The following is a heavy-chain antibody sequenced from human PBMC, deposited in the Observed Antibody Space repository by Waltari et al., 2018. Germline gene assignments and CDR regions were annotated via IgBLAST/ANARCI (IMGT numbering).Heavy chain of an antibody. Sequence: QVQLVQSGAEVKRPGASVNVSCKASGYRFTRYHIHWVRQAPGQGLEWVGIINPSTGGPTYAQKFQDRGTMARDTSTSTVYMELARLTSDDTAVYYCARDYADSETLYYSGMDVWGQGTMVTVSS. CDR3: ARDYADSETLYYSGMDV. CDR2: INPSTGGP. CDR1: GYRFTRYH. J-gene: IGHJ6*02. V-gene: IGHV1-46*01. D-gene: IGHD3-16*01.